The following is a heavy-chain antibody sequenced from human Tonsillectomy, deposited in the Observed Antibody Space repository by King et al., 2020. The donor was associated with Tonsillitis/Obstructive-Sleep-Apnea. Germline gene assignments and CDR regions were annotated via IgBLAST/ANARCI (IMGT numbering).Heavy chain of an antibody. D-gene: IGHD3-16*01. J-gene: IGHJ3*02. Sequence: VQLQQWGAGLLKPSETLSLTCAVYGGSFNGYYWSWIRQPPGKGLEWIGEIDHSGSTNYNPSLKSRVTISADTSKTQFSLKLSSVTAADPAVYYCARQITTDAFDIWGQGTMVTVSS. V-gene: IGHV4-34*01. CDR3: ARQITTDAFDI. CDR2: IDHSGST. CDR1: GGSFNGYY.